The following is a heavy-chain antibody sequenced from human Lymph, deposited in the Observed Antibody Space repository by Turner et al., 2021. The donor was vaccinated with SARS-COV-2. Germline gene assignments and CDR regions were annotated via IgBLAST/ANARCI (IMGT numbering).Heavy chain of an antibody. CDR1: GGPISSYY. CDR3: ASYYYDSSGYSYGFDY. D-gene: IGHD3-22*01. CDR2: IDYSGST. V-gene: IGHV4-59*08. J-gene: IGHJ4*02. Sequence: QVQLQESGPGLVKPSETLSLTCTVPGGPISSYYWSWIRQPPGKGLEWIGSIDYSGSTNYNPSLKSRVTISVDTSKNQFSLKLSSVTAADTAVYYCASYYYDSSGYSYGFDYWGQGTLVTVSS.